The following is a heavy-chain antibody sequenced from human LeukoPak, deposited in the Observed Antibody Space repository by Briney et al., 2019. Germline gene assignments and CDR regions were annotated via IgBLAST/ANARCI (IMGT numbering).Heavy chain of an antibody. D-gene: IGHD6-19*01. CDR3: GRDLSGWYGPDY. CDR1: GFSFSSDG. CDR2: ILGGAGST. Sequence: GGSLRLSCSASGFSFSSDGMSWVRQAPGKGLEWVSGILGGAGSTYYADSVKGRFTISRDNSKNTLYLQMNSLRAEDTALYYCGRDLSGWYGPDYWGQGTLVTVSS. J-gene: IGHJ4*02. V-gene: IGHV3-23*01.